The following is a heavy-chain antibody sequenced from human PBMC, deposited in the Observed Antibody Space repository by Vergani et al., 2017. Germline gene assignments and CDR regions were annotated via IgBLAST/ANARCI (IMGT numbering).Heavy chain of an antibody. CDR3: ARVMCRDXASTGYRLEGMDI. CDR1: GGSFNTYY. V-gene: IGHV4-59*13. D-gene: IGHD3-9*01. Sequence: QVQLEESGPGLVKPSETLALTCTVSGGSFNTYYWSWIRQSPGKGLEWIGYIYSTGSTNYNPSLNSRVTMSVDTSKNQFSLKLRSVTAADTAVYFRARVMCRDXASTGYRLEGMDIWGQGTTVTISS. CDR2: IYSTGST. J-gene: IGHJ6*02.